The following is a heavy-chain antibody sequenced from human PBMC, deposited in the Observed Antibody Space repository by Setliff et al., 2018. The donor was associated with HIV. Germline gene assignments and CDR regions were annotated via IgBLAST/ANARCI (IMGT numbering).Heavy chain of an antibody. Sequence: GGSLRLSCAASGFIFDRYGMHWVRQAPGKGLEWVALIWYDGSHETYADSVRGRFSLSRDYSKNTLYLQMDSLRPEDTGFYYCAKDPFTSSWYGFDYWGQGTQVTVSS. CDR1: GFIFDRYG. D-gene: IGHD6-13*01. J-gene: IGHJ4*02. V-gene: IGHV3-30*02. CDR2: IWYDGSHE. CDR3: AKDPFTSSWYGFDY.